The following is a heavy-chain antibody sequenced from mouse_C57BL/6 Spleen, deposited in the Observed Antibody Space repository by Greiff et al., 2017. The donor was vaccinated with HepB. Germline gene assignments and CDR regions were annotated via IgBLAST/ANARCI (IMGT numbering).Heavy chain of an antibody. V-gene: IGHV1-18*01. CDR1: GYTFTDYN. Sequence: EVQLQQSGPELVKPGASVKIPCKASGYTFTDYNMDWVKQSHGKSLEWIGDINPNNGGTIYNQKFKGKATLTVDKSSSTAYMELRSLTSADTAVYSGARRGALRAPWFAYWGQGTLVTVSA. CDR2: INPNNGGT. J-gene: IGHJ3*01. D-gene: IGHD1-1*01. CDR3: ARRGALRAPWFAY.